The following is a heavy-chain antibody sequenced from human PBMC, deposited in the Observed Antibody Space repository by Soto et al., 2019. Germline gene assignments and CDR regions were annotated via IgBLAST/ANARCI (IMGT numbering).Heavy chain of an antibody. V-gene: IGHV4-4*02. D-gene: IGHD2-15*01. Sequence: QVQLQESGPGLVKPSGTLSLTCAVSGGSIRSSDWWSWVRQPPGRGLEWIGEISHSGSTNYNPSLRSRVTMSVDKSKNQLSLKLSSVTAADTAVYYCARDCSAGSCYIGGMDVWGQGTTVTVSS. J-gene: IGHJ6*02. CDR2: ISHSGST. CDR1: GGSIRSSDW. CDR3: ARDCSAGSCYIGGMDV.